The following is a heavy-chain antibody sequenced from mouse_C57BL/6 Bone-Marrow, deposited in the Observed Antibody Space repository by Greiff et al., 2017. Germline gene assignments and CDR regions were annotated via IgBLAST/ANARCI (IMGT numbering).Heavy chain of an antibody. V-gene: IGHV5-6*01. Sequence: EVKVVESGGDLVKPGGSLKLSCAASGFTFSSYGMSWVRQTPDKRLEWVATISSGGSYTYYPDSVKGRFTISRDNAKNTLYLQMSSLKSADTAMYYCARQCYYYGSSYYYMDYWGQGTTLTGSS. CDR3: ARQCYYYGSSYYYMDY. CDR2: ISSGGSYT. J-gene: IGHJ2*01. CDR1: GFTFSSYG. D-gene: IGHD1-1*01.